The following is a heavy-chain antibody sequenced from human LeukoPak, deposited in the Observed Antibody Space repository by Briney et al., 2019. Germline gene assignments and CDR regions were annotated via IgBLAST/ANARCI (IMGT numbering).Heavy chain of an antibody. V-gene: IGHV5-51*01. J-gene: IGHJ3*01. CDR1: GYSFTSYW. D-gene: IGHD6-6*01. CDR3: ARRSADAFDV. Sequence: GESLKISCKGSGYSFTSYWIGWVRQMPGKGLEWMGIIYPSDSDTKYSPSFQGHVTISADTSINTAYLQWRSLKASDTAMYYCARRSADAFDVWGQGTVVTVSS. CDR2: IYPSDSDT.